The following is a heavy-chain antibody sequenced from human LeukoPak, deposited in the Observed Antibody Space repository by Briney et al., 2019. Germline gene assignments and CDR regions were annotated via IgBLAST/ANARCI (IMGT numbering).Heavy chain of an antibody. CDR3: ARGWGNYYGSGSYFDY. D-gene: IGHD3-10*01. J-gene: IGHJ4*02. CDR2: IIPIFGTA. V-gene: IGHV1-69*13. CDR1: GGTFSSYA. Sequence: SVKVSCKASGGTFSSYAISWVRQAPGQGLEWMGGIIPIFGTANYAQKFQGRVTISADESTSTAYMELSSLRSEDTAVYYCARGWGNYYGSGSYFDYWGQGTLVTVSS.